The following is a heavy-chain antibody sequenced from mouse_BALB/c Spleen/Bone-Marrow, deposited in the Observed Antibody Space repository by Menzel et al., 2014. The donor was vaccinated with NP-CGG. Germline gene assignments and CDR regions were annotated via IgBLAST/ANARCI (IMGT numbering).Heavy chain of an antibody. CDR2: SRNRAKYYTT. Sequence: EVMLVESGGDLVQPGDSLRLSCATSGFTFSDFYMEWVRQPPGKRLEWIATSRNRAKYYTTEYSASVKGRFIVSRGTSQSVLYLQMNALRAEDTAIYYCARDVGYGNYFVYWGQGTLVTVSA. CDR3: ARDVGYGNYFVY. CDR1: GFTFSDFY. J-gene: IGHJ3*01. D-gene: IGHD2-10*02. V-gene: IGHV7-1*02.